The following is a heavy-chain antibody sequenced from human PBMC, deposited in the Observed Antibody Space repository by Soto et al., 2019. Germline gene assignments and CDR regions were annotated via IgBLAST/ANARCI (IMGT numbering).Heavy chain of an antibody. CDR1: GYTFTSYD. D-gene: IGHD5-18*01. J-gene: IGHJ6*03. Sequence: ASVKVSCKASGYTFTSYDINWVRQATGQGLEWMGWMNSNSGNTGYAQKFQGRVTMTRNTSISTAYMELSSLRSEDTAVYYCARSGDSYGYRDYYYYMDVWGKGTKVTVSS. CDR3: ARSGDSYGYRDYYYYMDV. V-gene: IGHV1-8*01. CDR2: MNSNSGNT.